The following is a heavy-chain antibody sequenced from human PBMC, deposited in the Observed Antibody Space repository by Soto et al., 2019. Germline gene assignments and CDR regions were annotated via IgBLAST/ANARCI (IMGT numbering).Heavy chain of an antibody. CDR1: GGSISSGGYY. D-gene: IGHD3-16*02. Sequence: QVQLQESGPGLVKPSQTLSLTCTVSGGSISSGGYYWSWIRQHPGKGLEWIGYIYYSGSTYYNPSLNSRVTISVDTSKNQFSLKLSSVTAADTAVYYCARHTFGGVIGIDYWGQGTLVTVSS. J-gene: IGHJ4*02. V-gene: IGHV4-31*03. CDR2: IYYSGST. CDR3: ARHTFGGVIGIDY.